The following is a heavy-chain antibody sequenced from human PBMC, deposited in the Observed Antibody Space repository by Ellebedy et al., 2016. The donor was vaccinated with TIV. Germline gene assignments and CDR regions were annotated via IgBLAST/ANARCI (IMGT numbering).Heavy chain of an antibody. CDR1: GYSISNGYY. CDR2: IFHSGST. D-gene: IGHD3-9*01. V-gene: IGHV4-38-2*01. CDR3: AKNPALRYLDWTIDN. J-gene: IGHJ4*02. Sequence: SETLSLXCSVSGYSISNGYYWGWIRQPPGKGLEWIGSIFHSGSTYYNPSLKSRTTMSVDKSKNQFSLKLSSVTAADTAVYYCAKNPALRYLDWTIDNWGQGTLVTVSS.